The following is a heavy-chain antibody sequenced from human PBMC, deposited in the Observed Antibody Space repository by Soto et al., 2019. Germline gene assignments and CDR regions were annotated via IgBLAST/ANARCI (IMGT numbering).Heavy chain of an antibody. D-gene: IGHD3-16*02. CDR3: ARSVGSGGVIGGFDY. Sequence: QVQLVQSGPEMKKPGSAVKVSCKASGGTFNTYAMNWVRQVPGQGLEWMGGIFPMFDVPRYAQKFQGRVRITLDESSATAYMDLSSMRFDDTAVYYCARSVGSGGVIGGFDYLGQGTLVSV. CDR1: GGTFNTYA. CDR2: IFPMFDVP. V-gene: IGHV1-69*19. J-gene: IGHJ4*02.